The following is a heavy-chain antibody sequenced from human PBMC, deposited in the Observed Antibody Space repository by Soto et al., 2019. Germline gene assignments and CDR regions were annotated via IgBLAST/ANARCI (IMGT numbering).Heavy chain of an antibody. V-gene: IGHV5-51*01. CDR3: ARSPNYYGSGRKIDY. D-gene: IGHD3-10*01. CDR1: GYSFTSYW. Sequence: PGESLKISCKGSGYSFTSYWIGWVRQMPGKGLEWMGIIYPGDSDTRYSPSFQGQVTISADKSISTAYLQWSSLKASDTAMYYCARSPNYYGSGRKIDYWGQGTLVTVS. CDR2: IYPGDSDT. J-gene: IGHJ4*02.